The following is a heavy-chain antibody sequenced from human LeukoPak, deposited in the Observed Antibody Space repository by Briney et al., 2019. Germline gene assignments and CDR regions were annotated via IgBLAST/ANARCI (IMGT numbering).Heavy chain of an antibody. V-gene: IGHV4-38-2*01. CDR3: ATTPGVGAPFDY. D-gene: IGHD1-26*01. Sequence: SEPLSLTCGVSGYSISRGFYWGWIRQPPGKGLEWIGCIHHSGSTYYNSSVKSRVSISVDTSKNQFSLRLSSVTAADTAVYYCATTPGVGAPFDYWGQGALVSVSS. CDR1: GYSISRGFY. J-gene: IGHJ4*02. CDR2: IHHSGST.